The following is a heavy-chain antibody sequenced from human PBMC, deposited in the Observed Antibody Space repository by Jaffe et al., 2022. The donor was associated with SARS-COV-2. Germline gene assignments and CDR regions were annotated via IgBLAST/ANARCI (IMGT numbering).Heavy chain of an antibody. D-gene: IGHD2-21*01. J-gene: IGHJ3*02. CDR1: ENSFSRHW. CDR2: IYADDSAT. CDR3: VRHGVWTSQGFNGFDM. Sequence: EVQLVQSEAEVKKPGESLKISCKGSENSFSRHWIGWVRQTPGKGLEWMGIIYADDSATRDSPSFEGQVTISVDKSISTAYLQWNSLQVSDTAIYYCVRHGVWTSQGFNGFDMWGQGTRVTVSS. V-gene: IGHV5-51*01.